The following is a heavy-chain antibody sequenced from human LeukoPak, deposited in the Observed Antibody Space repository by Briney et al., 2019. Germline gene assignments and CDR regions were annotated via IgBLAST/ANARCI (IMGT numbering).Heavy chain of an antibody. V-gene: IGHV3-74*01. CDR1: GFTFSSHW. D-gene: IGHD2-15*01. CDR3: ARDGADCSGGSCYLYYFDY. CDR2: INTDGSTR. J-gene: IGHJ4*02. Sequence: GGSLRLSCAASGFTFSSHWMHWVRQAPGKGLVWVARINTDGSTRNYADSVKGRFTISRDSAKSTLNLQMNSLRAEDTAVYYCARDGADCSGGSCYLYYFDYWGQGTLVTVSS.